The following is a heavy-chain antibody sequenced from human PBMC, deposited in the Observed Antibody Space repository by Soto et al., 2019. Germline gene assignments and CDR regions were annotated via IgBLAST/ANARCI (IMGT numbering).Heavy chain of an antibody. J-gene: IGHJ6*02. D-gene: IGHD3-10*01. CDR3: AGGGVRGVITRTRDYYGMDV. CDR1: GYSFTSYW. V-gene: IGHV5-51*01. CDR2: IYLGDSDT. Sequence: PGESLKISCKGSGYSFTSYWIGWVRQMPGKGLECLVIIYLGDSDTRYSLSFQGQVTISADKSISTAYLQWSSLKASDTAMYYCAGGGVRGVITRTRDYYGMDVWGQGTTVTVSS.